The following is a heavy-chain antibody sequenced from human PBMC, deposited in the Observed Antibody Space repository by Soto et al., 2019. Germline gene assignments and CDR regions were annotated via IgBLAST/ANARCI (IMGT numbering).Heavy chain of an antibody. V-gene: IGHV1-3*01. CDR1: GYTFTSYA. CDR3: ARGFWSGYHSLDP. Sequence: ASVKVSCKASGYTFTSYAMHWVRQAPGQRLEWMGWINAGNGNTKYSQKFQGRVTITRDTSASTAYMELSSLRSEDTAVYYCARGFWSGYHSLDPWGQGTLVTVSS. CDR2: INAGNGNT. J-gene: IGHJ5*02. D-gene: IGHD3-3*01.